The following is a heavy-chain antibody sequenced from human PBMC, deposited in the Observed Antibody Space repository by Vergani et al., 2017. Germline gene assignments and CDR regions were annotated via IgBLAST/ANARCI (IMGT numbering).Heavy chain of an antibody. V-gene: IGHV3-53*01. CDR2: IDSGGST. Sequence: EVQLVESGGGLIQPGGSLRLSCAASGFTVSSNYMSWVRQAPGKGLEWGSVIDSGGSTYYAESVKGRFTISRDNSKNTLYLQMNSLRAEDTAVYYCARTGVVATRESDYWGQGTLVTVSS. D-gene: IGHD1-26*01. CDR1: GFTVSSNY. J-gene: IGHJ4*02. CDR3: ARTGVVATRESDY.